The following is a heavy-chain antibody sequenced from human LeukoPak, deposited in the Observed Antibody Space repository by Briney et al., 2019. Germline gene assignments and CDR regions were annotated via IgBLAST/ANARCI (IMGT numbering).Heavy chain of an antibody. CDR1: GGTFSSYA. D-gene: IGHD6-19*01. CDR2: IIPIFGTA. CDR3: ARDSELFPIAVAAKREYFQH. V-gene: IGHV1-69*05. J-gene: IGHJ1*01. Sequence: GASVKVSCKASGGTFSSYAISWVRQAPGQGLEWMGGIIPIFGTANYAQKFQGRVTITTDESTSTAYMELSSLRSEDTAVYYCARDSELFPIAVAAKREYFQHWCQGTLVTVSS.